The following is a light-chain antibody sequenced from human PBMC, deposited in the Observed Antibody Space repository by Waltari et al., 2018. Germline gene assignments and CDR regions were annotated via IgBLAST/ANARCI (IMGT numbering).Light chain of an antibody. Sequence: EIVMTQSPATLSVSPGERATLSCRASQNIRNSLAWYQPKPGQAPRLLISLASTRATGLPARFSGSGSGTQFSLTISSLQHEDFAIYYCQHHSTWPPTFGPGTRV. CDR3: QHHSTWPPT. CDR2: LAS. J-gene: IGKJ1*01. V-gene: IGKV3D-15*01. CDR1: QNIRNS.